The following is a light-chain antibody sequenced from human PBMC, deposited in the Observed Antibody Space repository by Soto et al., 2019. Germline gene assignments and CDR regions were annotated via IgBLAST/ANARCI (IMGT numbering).Light chain of an antibody. CDR3: AAWDDSLNGVV. J-gene: IGLJ2*01. V-gene: IGLV1-44*01. Sequence: QTVVTQPPSASGTPGQRVTISCSGSSSNIGSYTVNWYQQLPGTAPKLLIYSNNQRPSGVPDRFSGSKSATSASLAISGLQSEDEVDYYCAAWDDSLNGVVFGGGTKVTVL. CDR2: SNN. CDR1: SSNIGSYT.